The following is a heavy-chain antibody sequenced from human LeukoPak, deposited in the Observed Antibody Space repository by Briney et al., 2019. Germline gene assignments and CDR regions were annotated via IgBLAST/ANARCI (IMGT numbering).Heavy chain of an antibody. Sequence: PGGSLRLSCAASGFTFSSYAMSWVRQAPGKGLECVSPMTGSGSITRYADSVKGQFIISIDSSKNTLYHQMNSLRAKDTAIYYCAKGPWDLPHAFDIWGLGTMVTVSS. D-gene: IGHD1-26*01. CDR2: MTGSGSIT. J-gene: IGHJ3*02. V-gene: IGHV3-23*01. CDR1: GFTFSSYA. CDR3: AKGPWDLPHAFDI.